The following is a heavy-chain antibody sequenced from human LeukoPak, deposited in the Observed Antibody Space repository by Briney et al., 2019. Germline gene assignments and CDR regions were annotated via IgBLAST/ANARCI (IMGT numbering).Heavy chain of an antibody. CDR3: ATDGGRRHAFDI. V-gene: IGHV1-24*01. CDR2: FDPEDGET. CDR1: GYTLTELS. Sequence: GASVKVSCKVSGYTLTELSMHWVRQAPGKGLEWTGGFDPEDGETIYAQKFQGRVTMTEDTSTDTAYMELSSLRSEDTAVYYCATDGGRRHAFDIWGQGTMVTVSS. J-gene: IGHJ3*02. D-gene: IGHD1-26*01.